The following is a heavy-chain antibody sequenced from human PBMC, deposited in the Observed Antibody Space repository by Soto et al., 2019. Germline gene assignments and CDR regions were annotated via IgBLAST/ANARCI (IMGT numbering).Heavy chain of an antibody. CDR2: IYYSGST. CDR1: GGSISSYY. CDR3: ARHYYDSSGYSSEPQQNTWFAP. Sequence: SVTLRLTCTVAGGSISSYYWSWIRKTPRKGLEWIGNIYYSGSTNYNPSLKSRVTISVDTSKNQFSLKLSSVTAADTAVYYCARHYYDSSGYSSEPQQNTWFAPWGQGTLVTVSS. D-gene: IGHD3-22*01. J-gene: IGHJ5*02. V-gene: IGHV4-59*01.